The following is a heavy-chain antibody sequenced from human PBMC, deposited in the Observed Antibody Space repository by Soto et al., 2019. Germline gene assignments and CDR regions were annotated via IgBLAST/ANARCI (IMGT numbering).Heavy chain of an antibody. CDR3: ARVAPLRYFDWLSWFDP. D-gene: IGHD3-9*01. V-gene: IGHV4-59*01. Sequence: SETLSLTYTVSGGSISSYYWSWIRQPPGKGLEWIGYIYYSGSTNYNPSLKSRVTISVDTSKNQFSLKLSSVTAADTAVYYCARVAPLRYFDWLSWFDPWGQGTLVTVSS. CDR2: IYYSGST. J-gene: IGHJ5*02. CDR1: GGSISSYY.